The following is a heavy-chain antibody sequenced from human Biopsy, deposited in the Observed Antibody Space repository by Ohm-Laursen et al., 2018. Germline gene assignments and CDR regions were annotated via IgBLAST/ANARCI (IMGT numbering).Heavy chain of an antibody. CDR3: AREDEGLLRALDL. CDR1: GASMTGYF. Sequence: TLSLTCTVSGASMTGYFWTWVRQPAGKGLEWIGHIYTIGDTTYNPSLEIRVTMSLDTSKNQFSLKMTSLTAADTAVYFCAREDEGLLRALDLWGQGTMVTVSS. D-gene: IGHD3-3*01. J-gene: IGHJ3*01. V-gene: IGHV4-4*07. CDR2: IYTIGDT.